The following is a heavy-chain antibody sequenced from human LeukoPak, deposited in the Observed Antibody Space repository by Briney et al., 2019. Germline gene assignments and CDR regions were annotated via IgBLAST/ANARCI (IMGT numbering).Heavy chain of an antibody. J-gene: IGHJ5*02. CDR3: ARLGLRSLDYGGNNWFDP. Sequence: SETLSLTCTVSGGSISSSSYYWGWIRQPPGKGLEWIGSIYYSGSTYYNPSLKSRVTISVDTSKNQFSLKLSSVTAADTAVYYCARLGLRSLDYGGNNWFDPWGQGTLVTVSS. D-gene: IGHD4-23*01. CDR2: IYYSGST. V-gene: IGHV4-39*07. CDR1: GGSISSSSYY.